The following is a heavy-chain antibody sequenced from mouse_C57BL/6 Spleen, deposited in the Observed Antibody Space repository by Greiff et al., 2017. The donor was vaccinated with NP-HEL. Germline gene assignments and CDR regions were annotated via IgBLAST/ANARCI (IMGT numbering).Heavy chain of an antibody. Sequence: VQLQQSGAELVRPGTSVKMSCKASGYTFTNYWIGWAKQRPGHGLEWIGDIYPGGGYTNYNEKFKGKATLTADKSSSTAYMQFSSLTSEDSAIYYCARGVPRYFDVWGTGTTVTVSS. CDR1: GYTFTNYW. V-gene: IGHV1-63*01. CDR3: ARGVPRYFDV. CDR2: IYPGGGYT. D-gene: IGHD2-14*01. J-gene: IGHJ1*03.